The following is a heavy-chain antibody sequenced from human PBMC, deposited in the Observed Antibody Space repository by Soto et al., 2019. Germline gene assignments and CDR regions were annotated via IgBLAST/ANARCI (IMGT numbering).Heavy chain of an antibody. CDR1: GYTFSGYY. V-gene: IGHV1-2*02. D-gene: IGHD3-3*02. CDR2: INTLSGDT. J-gene: IGHJ4*02. CDR3: ARSLLNVILPLGY. Sequence: ASVKVSCKASGYTFSGYYMHWVRQAPGQGLEWMGWINTLSGDTSFPQKFQGRLAMTRDTSIDTVFMEVSRLTSDDTAIYYCARSLLNVILPLGYWGQGTLVTVSS.